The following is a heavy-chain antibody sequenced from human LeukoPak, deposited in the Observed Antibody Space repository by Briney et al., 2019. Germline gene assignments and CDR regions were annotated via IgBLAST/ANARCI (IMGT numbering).Heavy chain of an antibody. V-gene: IGHV4-59*10. J-gene: IGHJ6*03. CDR1: GFTFSSYG. CDR2: IYSSGQS. D-gene: IGHD3-16*01. CDR3: ARAPVSTAYLHYYSMDV. Sequence: GTLRLSCAASGFTFSSYGMSWVRQSPGKGLEWVGSIYSSGQSFYKVSLRSRVTMSVDTSKDLFSLKLTSVTAADTAVYYCARAPVSTAYLHYYSMDVWGKGTMVTVSS.